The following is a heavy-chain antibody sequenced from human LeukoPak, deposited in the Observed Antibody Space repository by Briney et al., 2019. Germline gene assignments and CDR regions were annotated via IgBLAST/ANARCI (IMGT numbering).Heavy chain of an antibody. J-gene: IGHJ4*02. V-gene: IGHV5-51*01. CDR1: GYSFTTYW. CDR2: TYRGDSDA. CDR3: ARGLAAADSTFDY. Sequence: GESLQISCKGSGYSFTTYWIGWVRQLPGKGLEWMGITYRGDSDARYSPPFQGQVTISADKSISTAYLQWSSLKASDTAMYYCARGLAAADSTFDYWGQGTLVTVSS. D-gene: IGHD6-13*01.